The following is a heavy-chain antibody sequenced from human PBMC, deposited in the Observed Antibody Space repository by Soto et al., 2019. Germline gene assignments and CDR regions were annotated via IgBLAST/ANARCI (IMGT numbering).Heavy chain of an antibody. CDR1: GFTFSSYG. D-gene: IGHD5-12*01. CDR2: IWYDGSNK. CDR3: ARDGGCRDGYTVGCNCFDP. J-gene: IGHJ5*02. Sequence: QVQLVESGGGVVQPGRSLRLSCAASGFTFSSYGMHWVRQAPGKGLEWVAVIWYDGSNKYYADSVKGRFTISRDNSKNTLYLQRNSLRAEDTAVYYCARDGGCRDGYTVGCNCFDPWGQGTPVTVSS. V-gene: IGHV3-33*01.